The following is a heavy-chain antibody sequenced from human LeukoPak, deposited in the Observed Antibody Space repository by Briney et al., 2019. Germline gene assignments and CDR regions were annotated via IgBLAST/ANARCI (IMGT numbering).Heavy chain of an antibody. J-gene: IGHJ2*01. CDR3: ARDPSNTSGRYQYFDL. CDR1: GYTFTGYY. CDR2: ISAYNGDT. Sequence: GASVTVSCKASGYTFTGYYMHWVRQAPGQGLEWMGWISAYNGDTKYAQEFQGRVTMTTDTPTTTAYMELRSLRYDDTALYYCARDPSNTSGRYQYFDLWGRGTLVTVSS. D-gene: IGHD6-19*01. V-gene: IGHV1-18*04.